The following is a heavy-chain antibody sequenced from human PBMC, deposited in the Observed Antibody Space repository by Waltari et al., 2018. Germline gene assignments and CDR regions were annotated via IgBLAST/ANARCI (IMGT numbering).Heavy chain of an antibody. D-gene: IGHD2-8*01. J-gene: IGHJ4*02. V-gene: IGHV1-3*01. CDR2: INADNGNT. CDR1: GYTFTGYT. Sequence: QVQLVQSGAEVKKTGASVKVSCKASGYTFTGYTIHWVRQAPGQGLEWMGWINADNGNTKYSQKFQGRVTITRDTSANTADMELSSLRSEDTAVYYCARAYCINGVCYSGYYFDYWGQGTLVTVSS. CDR3: ARAYCINGVCYSGYYFDY.